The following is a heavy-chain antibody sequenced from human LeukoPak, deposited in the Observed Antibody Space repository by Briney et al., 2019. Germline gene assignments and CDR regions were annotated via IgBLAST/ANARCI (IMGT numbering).Heavy chain of an antibody. CDR1: GFTFSRAT. CDR3: ASDDYGDYEDGFDI. D-gene: IGHD4-17*01. CDR2: ISSTSTYI. J-gene: IGHJ3*02. V-gene: IGHV3-21*01. Sequence: PGGSLRLSCVVSGFTFSRATMNWVRQAPGKGLEWVSSISSTSTYINYADSVKGRFTISRDNAKKSLYLQMNGLRGEDTAMYYCASDDYGDYEDGFDICGEGRMVTVSS.